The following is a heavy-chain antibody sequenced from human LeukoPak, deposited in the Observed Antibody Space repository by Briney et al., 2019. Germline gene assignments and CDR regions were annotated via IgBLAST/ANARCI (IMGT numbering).Heavy chain of an antibody. CDR1: GYTFTSYG. Sequence: ASVKVSCKASGYTFTSYGISWVRQAPRQGLEWMGWISAYNDNTNYVQKFQGRVTMTTDTSMSTAYMELRSLSPDDTAVYYCVRDQPGDTLSEYWGQGTLVTVSS. CDR3: VRDQPGDTLSEY. CDR2: ISAYNDNT. V-gene: IGHV1-18*01. J-gene: IGHJ4*02. D-gene: IGHD2-21*02.